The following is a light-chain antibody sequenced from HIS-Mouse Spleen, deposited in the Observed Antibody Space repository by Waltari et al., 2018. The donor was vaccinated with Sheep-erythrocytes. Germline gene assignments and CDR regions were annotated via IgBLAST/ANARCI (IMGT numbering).Light chain of an antibody. CDR2: QDS. J-gene: IGLJ2*01. CDR1: KLGDKY. CDR3: QAWDSSTAWNVV. Sequence: SYELTQPPSVSVSPGQTASITCSGDKLGDKYDCWYLQKPGQSPVLVIYQDSKRPSGIHKRFSCSNSGNAATQTISGTQAMDEADDYCQAWDSSTAWNVVFGGGTKLTVL. V-gene: IGLV3-1*01.